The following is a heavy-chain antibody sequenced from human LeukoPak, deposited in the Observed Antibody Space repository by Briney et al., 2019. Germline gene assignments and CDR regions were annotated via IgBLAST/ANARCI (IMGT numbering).Heavy chain of an antibody. J-gene: IGHJ4*02. CDR1: GFTFSSYA. D-gene: IGHD2-15*01. CDR3: ARSGYCSGGSCYVDY. V-gene: IGHV3-64*01. Sequence: ARSLTLSCAASGFTFSSYAMHWVRPAPGKGLEYVSAISSNGGSTYYANSGKGRFTIFRDNSKNTLYLQMGSLRDEDMAVYYCARSGYCSGGSCYVDYWGQGALVSVS. CDR2: ISSNGGST.